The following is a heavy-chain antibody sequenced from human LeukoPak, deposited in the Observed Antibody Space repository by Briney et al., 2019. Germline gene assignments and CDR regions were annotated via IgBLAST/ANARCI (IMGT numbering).Heavy chain of an antibody. J-gene: IGHJ4*02. D-gene: IGHD3-3*01. CDR2: ISGSGSDI. Sequence: GGSLRLSCAASGFTFTDYHMGWIRQAPGKGLEWVSYISGSGSDINYADSVKGRFTVSRDNAKNSLHLQMNSLRAEDTAVYYCVTDGQIRFVGYWGQGTLVTVSS. CDR3: VTDGQIRFVGY. CDR1: GFTFTDYH. V-gene: IGHV3-11*01.